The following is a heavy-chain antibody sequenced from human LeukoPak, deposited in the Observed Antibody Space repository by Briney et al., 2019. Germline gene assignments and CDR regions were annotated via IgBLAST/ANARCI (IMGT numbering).Heavy chain of an antibody. CDR1: GFTFSSSA. J-gene: IGHJ4*02. CDR3: AKDIVVVPAATFDY. CDR2: ISGSGGST. D-gene: IGHD2-2*01. Sequence: GGSLRLSCAASGFTFSSSAMSWVRQAPGKGLEWVSAISGSGGSTYYADSVKGRFTISRDNSKNTLYLQMNSLRAEDTAVYYCAKDIVVVPAATFDYWGQGTLVTVSS. V-gene: IGHV3-23*01.